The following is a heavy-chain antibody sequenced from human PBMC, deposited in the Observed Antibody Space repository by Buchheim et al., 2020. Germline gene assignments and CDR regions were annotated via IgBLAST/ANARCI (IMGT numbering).Heavy chain of an antibody. J-gene: IGHJ5*02. Sequence: QVQLQESGPGLVKPSETLSLTCTVSGDSISSYYWSWIRQPPGKGLEWIGYFYYSGSTNYNPSPKSRVTISVDTSTNQFSLILSSVTAADTTVYYCARAVVVTNWFDPWGQGTL. CDR3: ARAVVVTNWFDP. D-gene: IGHD4-23*01. V-gene: IGHV4-59*08. CDR1: GDSISSYY. CDR2: FYYSGST.